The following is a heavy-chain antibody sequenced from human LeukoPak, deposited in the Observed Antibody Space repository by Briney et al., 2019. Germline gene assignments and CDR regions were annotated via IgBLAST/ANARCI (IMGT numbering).Heavy chain of an antibody. CDR1: GFTFSSYE. CDR2: ISSSGSTI. J-gene: IGHJ4*02. CDR3: AKSGTAMVRDHFDY. Sequence: GGSLRLSCAASGFTFSSYEMNWVRQAPGKGLAWVSYISSSGSTIYYADSVKGRFTISRDNSKNTLYLQMNSLRAEDTAVYYCAKSGTAMVRDHFDYWGQGTLVTVSS. V-gene: IGHV3-48*03. D-gene: IGHD5-18*01.